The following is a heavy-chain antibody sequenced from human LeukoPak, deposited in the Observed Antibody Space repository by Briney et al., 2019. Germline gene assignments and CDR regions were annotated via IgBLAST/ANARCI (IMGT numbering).Heavy chain of an antibody. CDR2: ISSSSSYI. J-gene: IGHJ4*02. Sequence: SGGSLRLSCAASGFTFSSYSMNWVRQAPGKGLEWVSSISSSSSYIYNADSVKGRFTISRDNAKNSLYLQMNSLRAEDTAVYYCARDLGSSTTMIVIWPEGGFDYWGQGTLVAVSS. CDR3: ARDLGSSTTMIVIWPEGGFDY. V-gene: IGHV3-21*01. D-gene: IGHD3-22*01. CDR1: GFTFSSYS.